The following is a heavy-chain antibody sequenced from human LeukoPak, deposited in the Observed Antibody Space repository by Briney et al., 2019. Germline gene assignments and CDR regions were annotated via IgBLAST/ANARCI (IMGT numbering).Heavy chain of an antibody. Sequence: ASVKVSCKASGGTFSSYAISWVRQAPGQGLEWMGGIIPIFGTANYAQKFQGRVTMTRNTSISTAYMELSSLRSEDTAVYYCARVDSYYYYGMDVWGQGTTVTVSS. D-gene: IGHD2-21*01. V-gene: IGHV1-69*05. CDR3: ARVDSYYYYGMDV. CDR1: GGTFSSYA. CDR2: IIPIFGTA. J-gene: IGHJ6*02.